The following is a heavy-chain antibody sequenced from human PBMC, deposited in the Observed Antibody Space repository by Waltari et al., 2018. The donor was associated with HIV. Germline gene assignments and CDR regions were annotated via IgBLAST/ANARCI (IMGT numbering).Heavy chain of an antibody. CDR1: GFTLRSHG. CDR2: ISYDGSNK. D-gene: IGHD5-18*01. Sequence: QVQLVESGGGVVQPGRSLRLSCAASGFTLRSHGMHWVRQAPGKGLEWVAVISYDGSNKYYADSVKGRFTISRDNSKNTLYLQMNSLRAEDTAVYYCAKPAAMASYGMDVWGQGTTVTVSS. V-gene: IGHV3-30*18. J-gene: IGHJ6*02. CDR3: AKPAAMASYGMDV.